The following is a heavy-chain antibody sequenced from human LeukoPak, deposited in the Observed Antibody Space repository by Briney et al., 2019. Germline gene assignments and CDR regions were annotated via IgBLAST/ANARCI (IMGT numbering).Heavy chain of an antibody. CDR3: ARGGLYCSTTSCFDC. CDR2: IYTSGST. Sequence: PSQTLSLTCTVSGGSLSSGSYYWSWLRQPAGKGREWIGRIYTSGSTNYNPSLKSRVTMSVDTSKNQFSLKLSSVTAADTAVYYCARGGLYCSTTSCFDCWGQGTLVTVSS. D-gene: IGHD2-2*01. V-gene: IGHV4-61*02. CDR1: GGSLSSGSYY. J-gene: IGHJ4*02.